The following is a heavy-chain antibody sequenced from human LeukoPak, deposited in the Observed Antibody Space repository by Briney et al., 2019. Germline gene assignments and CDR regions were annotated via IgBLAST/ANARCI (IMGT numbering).Heavy chain of an antibody. J-gene: IGHJ3*02. CDR3: AREMYAGWYFAFDI. CDR1: GFTFSTYW. D-gene: IGHD6-19*01. CDR2: IKQDGSEK. V-gene: IGHV3-7*01. Sequence: PGGSLRLSCAASGFTFSTYWMTWVRQAPGKGLEWVAHIKQDGSEKYYARSVEGRFTISRDNAKNSLFLQMSSLRAEDTAVYYCAREMYAGWYFAFDIWGQGTMVTVSS.